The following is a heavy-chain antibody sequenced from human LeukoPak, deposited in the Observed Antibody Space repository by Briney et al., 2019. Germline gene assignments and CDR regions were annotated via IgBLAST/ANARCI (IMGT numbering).Heavy chain of an antibody. J-gene: IGHJ4*02. CDR3: ARVNGGWYYFDY. CDR2: INPGAGST. Sequence: ASVKVSCKAFGYTLTSYYVHWVRQAPGQGLERMGLINPGAGSTSYAQRLQDRVTMTRDTSTSTVYMELSSLRSEDTAVYYCARVNGGWYYFDYWGQGTLVTVSS. D-gene: IGHD6-19*01. V-gene: IGHV1-46*01. CDR1: GYTLTSYY.